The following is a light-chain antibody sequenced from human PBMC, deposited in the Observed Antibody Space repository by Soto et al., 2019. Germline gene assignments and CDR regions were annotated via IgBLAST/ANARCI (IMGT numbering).Light chain of an antibody. V-gene: IGKV3D-7*01. CDR1: QTVTSSY. Sequence: EIVMTQSPATLSLSPGERATLSCRASQTVTSSYISWYQQKPGQAPRLLIYGASTRATGIPARFSGSGSGTDFNLTINSLQPEDFAVYYCQQDYNLPWTFGQGTKVEI. CDR3: QQDYNLPWT. J-gene: IGKJ1*01. CDR2: GAS.